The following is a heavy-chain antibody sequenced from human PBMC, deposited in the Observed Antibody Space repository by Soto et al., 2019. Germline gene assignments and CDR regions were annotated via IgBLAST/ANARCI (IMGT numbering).Heavy chain of an antibody. D-gene: IGHD3-22*01. Sequence: ASVKVSCKASGYTFTSYGISWVRQAPGQGLEWMGWISAYNGNTNYAQKLQGRVTMTTDTSTSTAYMELRSLRSDDTAVYYCARDLSNYDSSGHYGERTTKYSGMDVWGQGTRVTVSS. CDR2: ISAYNGNT. J-gene: IGHJ6*02. CDR3: ARDLSNYDSSGHYGERTTKYSGMDV. V-gene: IGHV1-18*04. CDR1: GYTFTSYG.